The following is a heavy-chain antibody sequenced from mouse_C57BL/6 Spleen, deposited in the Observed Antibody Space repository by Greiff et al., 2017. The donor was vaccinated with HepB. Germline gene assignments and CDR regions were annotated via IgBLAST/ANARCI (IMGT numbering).Heavy chain of an antibody. CDR3: ARYYGSSNYFDY. J-gene: IGHJ2*01. CDR1: GYSITSGYY. V-gene: IGHV3-6*01. CDR2: ISYDGSN. D-gene: IGHD1-1*01. Sequence: EVHLQESGPGLVKPSQSLSLTCSVTGYSITSGYYWNWIRQFPGNKLEWMGYISYDGSNNYNPSLKNRISITRDTSKNQFFLKLNSVTTEDTATYYCARYYGSSNYFDYWGQGTTLTVSS.